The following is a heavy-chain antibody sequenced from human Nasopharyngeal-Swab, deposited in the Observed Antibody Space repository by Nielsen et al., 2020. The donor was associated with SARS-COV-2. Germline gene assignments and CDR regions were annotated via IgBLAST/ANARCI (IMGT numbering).Heavy chain of an antibody. CDR3: AKDLGYCSSTSCAAGSFDY. J-gene: IGHJ4*02. Sequence: LTRAASGFTFSSYGMHWVRQAPGKGLEWVAFIRYDGSNKYYADSVKGRFTISRDNSKNTLYLQMNSLRAEDTAVYYCAKDLGYCSSTSCAAGSFDYWGQGTLVTVSS. CDR1: GFTFSSYG. D-gene: IGHD2-2*01. V-gene: IGHV3-30*02. CDR2: IRYDGSNK.